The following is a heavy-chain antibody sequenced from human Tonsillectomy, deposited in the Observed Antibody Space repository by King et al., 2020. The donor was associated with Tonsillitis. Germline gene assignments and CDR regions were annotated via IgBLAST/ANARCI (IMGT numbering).Heavy chain of an antibody. J-gene: IGHJ3*02. CDR2: IYHSEST. Sequence: VQLQESGPGLVKPSETLSLTCAVSGYSISSDYYWGWIRQPPGKGLEWIGNIYHSESTYYNPSLKSRVTISVDTSKNQFSLKLSSVTAADTAVYYCAREPDDSSGWPQGAFDIWGQGTMVTVSS. CDR3: AREPDDSSGWPQGAFDI. D-gene: IGHD6-19*01. CDR1: GYSISSDYY. V-gene: IGHV4-38-2*02.